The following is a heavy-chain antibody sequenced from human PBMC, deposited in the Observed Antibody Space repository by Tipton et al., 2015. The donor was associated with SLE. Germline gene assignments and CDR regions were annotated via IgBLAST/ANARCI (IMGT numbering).Heavy chain of an antibody. J-gene: IGHJ3*01. V-gene: IGHV4-39*07. CDR3: ARDREFLWYETVGDAFEH. CDR1: GDSISSSGYY. D-gene: IGHD6-13*01. CDR2: IYDNGNT. Sequence: TLSLTCTVSGDSISSSGYYWVWIRQSPGKGLEWVGSIYDNGNTYYNPSLKSRVTISVDTSKNQFSLKLTSVTAADTAVYFCARDREFLWYETVGDAFEHWGQGKMVTVSS.